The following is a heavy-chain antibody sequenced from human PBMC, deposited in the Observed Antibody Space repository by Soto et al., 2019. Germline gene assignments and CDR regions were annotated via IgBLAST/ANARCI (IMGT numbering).Heavy chain of an antibody. CDR1: GGSISSGGYS. Sequence: SETLSLTCAVSGGSISSGGYSWSWIRQPPGKGLEWIGYIYHSGSTYYNPSLKSRVTISVDRSKNQFSLKLSSVTAADTAVYYCARAPDYYDSSGHEFDYWSQGTLVTVSS. J-gene: IGHJ4*02. D-gene: IGHD3-22*01. V-gene: IGHV4-30-2*01. CDR3: ARAPDYYDSSGHEFDY. CDR2: IYHSGST.